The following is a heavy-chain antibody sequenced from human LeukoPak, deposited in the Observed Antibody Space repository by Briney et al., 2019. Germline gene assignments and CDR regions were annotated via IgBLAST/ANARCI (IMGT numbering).Heavy chain of an antibody. Sequence: SEALSLTCAVYGGSFSGYYWTWIRQPPGKGLEWIGEIHYSGSATYNPSLKSRVTISVDTSKNQFSLKMNSVTAADTAVYYCARGQWFRAFWSRGTPVTVSS. CDR1: GGSFSGYY. D-gene: IGHD3-10*01. CDR3: ARGQWFRAF. J-gene: IGHJ4*02. V-gene: IGHV4-34*01. CDR2: IHYSGSA.